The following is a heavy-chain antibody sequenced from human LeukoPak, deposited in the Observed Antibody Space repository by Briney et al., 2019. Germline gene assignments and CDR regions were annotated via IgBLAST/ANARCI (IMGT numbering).Heavy chain of an antibody. CDR2: IIPIFGTA. CDR3: ARSYGDLFPDPFDY. CDR1: GGTFSSYA. J-gene: IGHJ4*02. Sequence: SVKVSCKASGGTFSSYAISWVRQAPGQGLEWMGGIIPIFGTANYAQKFQGRVTITADESTSTAYMELSSLRSEDTAVYYCARSYGDLFPDPFDYWGQGTLVTVSS. D-gene: IGHD4-17*01. V-gene: IGHV1-69*13.